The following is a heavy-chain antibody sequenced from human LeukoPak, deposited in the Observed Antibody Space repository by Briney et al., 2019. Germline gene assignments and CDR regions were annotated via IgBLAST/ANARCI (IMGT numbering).Heavy chain of an antibody. CDR2: ISYDGSNK. Sequence: PGGSLRLSCAASGFTFSSYEMNWVRQAPGKGLEWVAVISYDGSNKYYADSVKGRFTISRDNSKNTLYLQMNSLRAEDTAVYYCARDGGGSSSWYASFDYWGQGTLVTVSS. V-gene: IGHV3-30*04. J-gene: IGHJ4*02. D-gene: IGHD6-13*01. CDR1: GFTFSSYE. CDR3: ARDGGGSSSWYASFDY.